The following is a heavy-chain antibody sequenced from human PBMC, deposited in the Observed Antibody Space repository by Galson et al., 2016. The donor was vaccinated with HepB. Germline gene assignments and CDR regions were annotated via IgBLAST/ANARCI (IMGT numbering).Heavy chain of an antibody. CDR3: VRGSLAVTRSTLDY. CDR2: TFYRSKWFH. J-gene: IGHJ4*02. V-gene: IGHV6-1*01. Sequence: CAISWDSVSNNRAAWTWIRQSPSRGLEWLGRTFYRSKWFHEYASSVKGRMTINSDIAKNQFSLQVNSVTPEDTAVYFCVRGSLAVTRSTLDYCGQGALVIGPS. D-gene: IGHD2-21*02. CDR1: WDSVSNNRAA.